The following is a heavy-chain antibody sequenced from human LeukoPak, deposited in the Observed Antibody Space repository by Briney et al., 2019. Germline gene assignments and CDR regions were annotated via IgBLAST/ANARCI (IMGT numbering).Heavy chain of an antibody. J-gene: IGHJ4*02. Sequence: ASVKLPCKASGYTFTSYDISWVRQAPGQGLEGMGWNSAYNSNTNYAQKLQGRVTMTTDTSTSTAYMELRSLRSDDTAVYYCARDSPRLAAAAQNYWGQGTLVTVSS. CDR3: ARDSPRLAAAAQNY. V-gene: IGHV1-18*01. D-gene: IGHD6-13*01. CDR1: GYTFTSYD. CDR2: NSAYNSNT.